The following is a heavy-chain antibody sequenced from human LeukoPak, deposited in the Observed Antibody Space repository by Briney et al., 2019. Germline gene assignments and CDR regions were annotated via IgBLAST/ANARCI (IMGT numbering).Heavy chain of an antibody. D-gene: IGHD2-21*01. CDR1: GGSISSYY. CDR3: ARVGDAARLLAFDI. V-gene: IGHV4-59*01. CDR2: IYYSGST. J-gene: IGHJ3*02. Sequence: SETLSLTCTVSGGSISSYYWSWIRQPPGKGLEGNGYIYYSGSTNYNPSLKSRVTISVDTSKNQFSLKLSSVTAADTAVYYCARVGDAARLLAFDIWGQGTMVTVSS.